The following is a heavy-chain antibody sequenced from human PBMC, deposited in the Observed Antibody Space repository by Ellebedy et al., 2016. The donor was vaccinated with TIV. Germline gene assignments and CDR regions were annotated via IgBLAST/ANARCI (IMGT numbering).Heavy chain of an antibody. CDR1: DASLSDSTYS. CDR2: IYFSGDTY. V-gene: IGHV4-39*01. D-gene: IGHD5-18*01. CDR3: ARGLQLWLQWYFDL. Sequence: MPSETLSLTCTVSDASLSDSTYSWGWIRQPPGKGLEWIATIYFSGDTYYYNPSLKSRVAMSVDTSKKELSLKLASVTAADTAVYYCARGLQLWLQWYFDLWGRGTLATVSS. J-gene: IGHJ2*01.